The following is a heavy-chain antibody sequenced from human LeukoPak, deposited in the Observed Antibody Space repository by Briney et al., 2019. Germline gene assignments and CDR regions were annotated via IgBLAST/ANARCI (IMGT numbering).Heavy chain of an antibody. V-gene: IGHV4-4*07. CDR3: ARDYLVGAPLDS. D-gene: IGHD1-26*01. J-gene: IGHJ4*02. CDR1: GVSITNYY. Sequence: SETLSPTCTVSGVSITNYYWAWIRQPAGKGLEWIGRMYISGSTNYNPSLKSRVSISIDKTKNQFSLKLRSVTAADTAIYYCARDYLVGAPLDSWGQGTLVTVSS. CDR2: MYISGST.